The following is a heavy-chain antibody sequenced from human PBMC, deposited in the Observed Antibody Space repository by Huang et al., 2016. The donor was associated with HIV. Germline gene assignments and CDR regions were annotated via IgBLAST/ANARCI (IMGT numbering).Heavy chain of an antibody. Sequence: EVQLVESGGGLVQPGGSLRLSCAASGFSISSYWMHWVRQAPGKGLVWVSRINSERSSTSYADSVKGRFTISRDNAKNTLYLQMNSLRAEDTAVYYCARDPRIQSWLNFFDYWGQGTLVSVSS. J-gene: IGHJ4*02. CDR3: ARDPRIQSWLNFFDY. CDR1: GFSISSYW. CDR2: INSERSST. V-gene: IGHV3-74*01. D-gene: IGHD3-22*01.